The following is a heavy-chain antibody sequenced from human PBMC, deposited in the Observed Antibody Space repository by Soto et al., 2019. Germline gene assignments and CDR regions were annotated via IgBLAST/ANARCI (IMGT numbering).Heavy chain of an antibody. Sequence: EVQLLESGGGLVQPGGSLRLSCAASGFTFSTYAMIWVRQAPGKGLEWVSVITGSGGSTYYADSVKGRFTISRDTSKNTLFLQMSWLSAEDTAVYYCAKDRYGDYGGIDYWGQGTMVTVSS. V-gene: IGHV3-23*01. J-gene: IGHJ4*02. CDR2: ITGSGGST. D-gene: IGHD4-17*01. CDR1: GFTFSTYA. CDR3: AKDRYGDYGGIDY.